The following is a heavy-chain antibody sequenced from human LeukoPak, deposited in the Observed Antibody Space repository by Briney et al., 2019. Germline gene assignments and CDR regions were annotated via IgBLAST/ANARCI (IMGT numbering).Heavy chain of an antibody. V-gene: IGHV3-7*01. D-gene: IGHD1-20*01. J-gene: IGHJ4*02. CDR3: ATDDGITGTTHGY. CDR1: GFTFSSYW. CDR2: IKQDGSEK. Sequence: GGSLRLSCAASGFTFSSYWMSWVRQAPGKGLEWVANIKQDGSEKYYVDSVKGRFTISRDNAKDSLYLQMNSLRAEDTAVYYCATDDGITGTTHGYWGQGTLVTVSS.